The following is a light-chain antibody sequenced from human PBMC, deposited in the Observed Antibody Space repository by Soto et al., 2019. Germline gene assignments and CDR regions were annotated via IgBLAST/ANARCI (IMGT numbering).Light chain of an antibody. V-gene: IGLV2-14*01. J-gene: IGLJ2*01. Sequence: QSALTQPASVSGSPGQSITISCTGTSSDVCDYKYVSWYQQHPGKAPKLMMYEVSNRPSGVSNRFSGSKSGNTASLTISGLQAEDEGDYYCNSYTSSSTLLFGGGTKVTVL. CDR1: SSDVCDYKY. CDR2: EVS. CDR3: NSYTSSSTLL.